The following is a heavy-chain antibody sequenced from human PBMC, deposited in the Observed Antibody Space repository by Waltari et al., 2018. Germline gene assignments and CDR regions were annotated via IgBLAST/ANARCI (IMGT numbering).Heavy chain of an antibody. CDR3: ARGAAGHADY. CDR1: GYTFTDFY. Sequence: QVQLVQSGAEAKQPGASVKLSCETSGYTFTDFYIHWVRQAPGQGLEWMGWIHPNSGDTNYAQKFQGWVTMTRDTSISTAFMELTSDDTAVYFCARGAAGHADYWGQGTLVTVSS. V-gene: IGHV1-2*04. CDR2: IHPNSGDT. D-gene: IGHD3-10*01. J-gene: IGHJ4*02.